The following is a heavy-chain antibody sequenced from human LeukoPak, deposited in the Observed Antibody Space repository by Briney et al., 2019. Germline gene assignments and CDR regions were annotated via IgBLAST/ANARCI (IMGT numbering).Heavy chain of an antibody. D-gene: IGHD3-22*01. CDR2: ISSSSSYI. CDR1: GFTFSSYS. V-gene: IGHV3-21*01. J-gene: IGHJ4*02. Sequence: GXSLRLSCAASGFTFSSYSMNWVRQAPGKGLEWVSSISSSSSYIYYADSVKGGFTIYRDKEKKSMYMKMNRVRAEDTAVYYCARGKWGYYYDSSGYYYGFDYWGQGTLVTVSS. CDR3: ARGKWGYYYDSSGYYYGFDY.